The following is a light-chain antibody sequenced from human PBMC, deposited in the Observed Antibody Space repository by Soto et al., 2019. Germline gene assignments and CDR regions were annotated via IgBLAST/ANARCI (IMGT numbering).Light chain of an antibody. Sequence: QSALTQPRSVSGSPGQSVTISCTGASSDVGGYTYVSWYQQHPGKAPKLMIYDVTKRPSGVPDRFSGSKSGNTASLTISGLQAEDEADYYCCSYAGRYTLMFGGGTKLTV. CDR3: CSYAGRYTLM. CDR1: SSDVGGYTY. CDR2: DVT. V-gene: IGLV2-11*01. J-gene: IGLJ3*02.